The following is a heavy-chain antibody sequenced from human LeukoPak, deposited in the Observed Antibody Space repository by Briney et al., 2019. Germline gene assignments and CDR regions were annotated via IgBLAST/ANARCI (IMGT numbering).Heavy chain of an antibody. CDR3: AREGGRNSFDY. CDR1: SGFISSDGYY. J-gene: IGHJ4*02. CDR2: IHNSGST. V-gene: IGHV4-31*03. D-gene: IGHD3-16*01. Sequence: SETLSLTCTVSSGFISSDGYYWSWIRQHPGKGLEWIGYIHNSGSTYYNPSLKSRVTISVDTSKNQFSLNLSSATAADTAVYYCAREGGRNSFDYWGQGTLVTVSS.